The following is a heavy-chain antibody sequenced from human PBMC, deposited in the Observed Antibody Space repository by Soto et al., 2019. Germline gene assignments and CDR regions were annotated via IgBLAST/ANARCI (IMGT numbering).Heavy chain of an antibody. Sequence: QVQLVQSGAEVKKPGSSVKVSCKASGGTFSSYTISWVRQAPGQGLEWMGRIIPILGIANYAQKFQGRVTITADKSTRTAYMELSSLRSEDTAVYYCARVRCSGGSCYSGSPAPWGQGTLVTVSS. D-gene: IGHD2-15*01. CDR2: IIPILGIA. V-gene: IGHV1-69*02. J-gene: IGHJ5*02. CDR1: GGTFSSYT. CDR3: ARVRCSGGSCYSGSPAP.